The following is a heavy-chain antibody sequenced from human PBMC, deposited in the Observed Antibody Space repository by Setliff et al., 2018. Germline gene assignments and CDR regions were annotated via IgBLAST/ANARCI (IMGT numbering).Heavy chain of an antibody. D-gene: IGHD3-3*01. J-gene: IGHJ6*03. CDR2: IYTSWST. Sequence: SETLSLTCIVSGESIDSVATGNHYWNWIRQPAGKGLEWIGHIYTSWSTNYNPSLKGRATLSIDASKKQFSLKLTSVTAADTAVYYCARMSGFLYMDVWGKGTTVTVSS. V-gene: IGHV4-61*09. CDR1: GESIDSVATGNHY. CDR3: ARMSGFLYMDV.